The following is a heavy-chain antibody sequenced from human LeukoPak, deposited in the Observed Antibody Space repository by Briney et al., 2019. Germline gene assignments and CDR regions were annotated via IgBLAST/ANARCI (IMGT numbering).Heavy chain of an antibody. CDR3: ARDYCSSTSCYVDY. CDR1: GFTFSNYA. J-gene: IGHJ4*02. D-gene: IGHD2-2*01. Sequence: PGGSLRLSCEASGFTFSNYAMHWVRRAPGKGLEWVAVIWYDGSNKYYADSVKGRFTISRDNSKNTLYLQMNSLRAEDTAVYYCARDYCSSTSCYVDYWGQGTLVTVSS. CDR2: IWYDGSNK. V-gene: IGHV3-33*08.